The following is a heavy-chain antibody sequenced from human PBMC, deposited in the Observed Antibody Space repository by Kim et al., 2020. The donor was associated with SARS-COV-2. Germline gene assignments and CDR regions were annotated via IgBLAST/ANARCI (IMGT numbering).Heavy chain of an antibody. Sequence: NPSLKSRFTTSLATPKNQFSLKLCSVTAADTAVYYCASPDYGDYIFAFDIWGQGTMVTVSS. CDR3: ASPDYGDYIFAFDI. V-gene: IGHV4-39*01. D-gene: IGHD4-17*01. J-gene: IGHJ3*02.